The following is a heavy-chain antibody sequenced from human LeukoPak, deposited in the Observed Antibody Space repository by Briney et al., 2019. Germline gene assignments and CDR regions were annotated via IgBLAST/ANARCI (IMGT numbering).Heavy chain of an antibody. CDR3: AKGNDILTGYFEGDAFDI. Sequence: GGSLRLSRAASGFTFSSYAMSWVRQAPGKGLEWVSAISGSGGSTYYADSVKGRFTISRDNSKNTLYLQMNSLRAEDTAVYYCAKGNDILTGYFEGDAFDIWGQGTMVTVSS. V-gene: IGHV3-23*01. CDR2: ISGSGGST. CDR1: GFTFSSYA. D-gene: IGHD3-9*01. J-gene: IGHJ3*02.